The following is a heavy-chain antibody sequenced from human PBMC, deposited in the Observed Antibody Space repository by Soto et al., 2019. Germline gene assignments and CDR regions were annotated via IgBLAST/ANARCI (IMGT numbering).Heavy chain of an antibody. D-gene: IGHD6-19*01. V-gene: IGHV1-46*03. CDR3: ARGGGGGIAVAGYFDY. J-gene: IGHJ4*02. Sequence: ASVKVSCKASGYTFTSYYMHWVRQAPGQGLEWMGIINPSGGSTSYAQKFQGRVTMTRDTSTSTVYMELSSLRSEDTAVYYCARGGGGGIAVAGYFDYWGQGTLVTAPQ. CDR2: INPSGGST. CDR1: GYTFTSYY.